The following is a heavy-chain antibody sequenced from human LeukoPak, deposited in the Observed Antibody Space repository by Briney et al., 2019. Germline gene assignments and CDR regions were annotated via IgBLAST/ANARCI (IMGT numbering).Heavy chain of an antibody. CDR3: ARNAGYSYGYTPEGNWFDP. V-gene: IGHV4-61*01. CDR2: IYYSGST. Sequence: SETLSLTCTVSGGSVSSGSYYWSWIRQPPGKGLEWIGYIYYSGSTNYNPSLKSRVTISVDTSKNQFSLKLSSVTAADTAVYYCARNAGYSYGYTPEGNWFDPWGRGTLVTVSS. CDR1: GGSVSSGSYY. J-gene: IGHJ5*02. D-gene: IGHD5-18*01.